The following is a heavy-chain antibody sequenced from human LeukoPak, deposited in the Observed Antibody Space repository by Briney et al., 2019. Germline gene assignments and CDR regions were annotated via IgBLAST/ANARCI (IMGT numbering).Heavy chain of an antibody. CDR1: GFTFSSYD. V-gene: IGHV3-13*01. CDR3: ARGRLTESYSSSSSGEGDGTDV. Sequence: GGSLRLSCAAPGFTFSSYDMHWVRQATGKGLEWVSAIGTAGDTYYPGSVKGRFTISRENAKNSLYLQMNSLRAGDTAVYYCARGRLTESYSSSSSGEGDGTDVWGQGTTVTVSS. D-gene: IGHD6-6*01. J-gene: IGHJ6*02. CDR2: IGTAGDT.